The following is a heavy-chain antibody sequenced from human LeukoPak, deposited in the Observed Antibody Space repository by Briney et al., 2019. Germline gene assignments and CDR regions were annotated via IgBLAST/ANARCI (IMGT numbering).Heavy chain of an antibody. CDR1: GGFISSGSYY. D-gene: IGHD3/OR15-3a*01. CDR3: ARGGLISLANTPLGAFDI. Sequence: SETLSLTCTVSGGFISSGSYYWSWIRQPAGKGLEWIGRIYTSGSTNYNPSLKSRVTISVDTSKNQFSLQLNSVTPEDTAVYYCARGGLISLANTPLGAFDIWGQGTMVSVSS. J-gene: IGHJ3*02. CDR2: IYTSGST. V-gene: IGHV4-61*02.